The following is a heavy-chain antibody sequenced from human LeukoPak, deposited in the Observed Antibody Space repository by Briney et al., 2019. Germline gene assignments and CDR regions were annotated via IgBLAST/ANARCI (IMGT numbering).Heavy chain of an antibody. Sequence: GGSLRLSCAAPGLTFAVYTMSWVRKPPGKGRRWVSGITATSSRTYYADSVKGRFTISRDSSNNTLYLQLNSLGVDDTAVYYCATSMGGGNIDYWGQGTLVTVSS. D-gene: IGHD3-16*01. CDR1: GLTFAVYT. CDR3: ATSMGGGNIDY. CDR2: ITATSSRT. J-gene: IGHJ4*02. V-gene: IGHV3-23*01.